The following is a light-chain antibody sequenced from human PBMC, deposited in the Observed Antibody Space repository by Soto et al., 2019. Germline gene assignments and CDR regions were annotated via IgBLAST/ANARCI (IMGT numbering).Light chain of an antibody. CDR2: AVS. V-gene: IGKV1-39*01. J-gene: IGKJ2*01. CDR1: QSIDSY. Sequence: EIQMTQSPSSLSASVGERVTITCRASQSIDSYLNWYQQKPGKAPKLLIYAVSNLQSGVPSRFSGSGSGTDFSLTVSRLQPEDSAPYYCQQTDSTPLYTFGQGTKLEIK. CDR3: QQTDSTPLYT.